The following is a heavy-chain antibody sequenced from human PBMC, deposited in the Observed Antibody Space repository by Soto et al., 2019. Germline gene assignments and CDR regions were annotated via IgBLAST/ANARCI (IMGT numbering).Heavy chain of an antibody. CDR3: GHWSYSTGWSDY. J-gene: IGHJ4*02. CDR1: GLSLNTTAVG. D-gene: IGHD6-19*01. Sequence: PTLVNPTQTLTLTFTLSGLSLNTTAVGVGWVRQPPGKALEWLAVIYWNDAKRYSPSLKSRLTLTKDTSKNQVVLTMTNMDPVDTATYYCGHWSYSTGWSDYWGQGALVTVSS. V-gene: IGHV2-5*01. CDR2: IYWNDAK.